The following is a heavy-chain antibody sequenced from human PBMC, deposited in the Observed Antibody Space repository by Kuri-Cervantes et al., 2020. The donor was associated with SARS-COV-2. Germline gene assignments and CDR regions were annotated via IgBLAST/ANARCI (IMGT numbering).Heavy chain of an antibody. D-gene: IGHD2-2*01. J-gene: IGHJ5*02. V-gene: IGHV4-34*01. CDR3: ARGRIAVVPAAKAFDP. Sequence: SETLSLTCAVYGGSFSGYYWSWIRQPPGKGLEWIGEINHSGSTNYNPSLESRVTISVDTSKNQFSLKLSSVTAADTAVYYCARGRIAVVPAAKAFDPWGQGTLVTVSS. CDR2: INHSGST. CDR1: GGSFSGYY.